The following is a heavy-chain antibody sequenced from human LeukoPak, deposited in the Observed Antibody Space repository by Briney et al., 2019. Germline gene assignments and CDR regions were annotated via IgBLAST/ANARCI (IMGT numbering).Heavy chain of an antibody. Sequence: PGGSLRLXCAASGFTFSSYGMHWDRQAPGKGLEWVAFIRYGGSNKYYADSVKGRFTISRDNSKNTLYLQMNSLRAEDTAVYYCAKVSFPYGSGSSFFDYWGQGTLVTVSS. J-gene: IGHJ4*02. CDR3: AKVSFPYGSGSSFFDY. V-gene: IGHV3-30*02. CDR1: GFTFSSYG. CDR2: IRYGGSNK. D-gene: IGHD3-10*01.